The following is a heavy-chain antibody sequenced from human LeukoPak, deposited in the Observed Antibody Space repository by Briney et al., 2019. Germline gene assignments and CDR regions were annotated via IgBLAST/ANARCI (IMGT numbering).Heavy chain of an antibody. V-gene: IGHV1-18*04. J-gene: IGHJ4*02. CDR3: ARRTVNYDFDY. Sequence: GASVKVSCKASGYTFTGYYMHWVRQAPGQGLEWMGWISAYNGNTNYAQKLQGRVTMTTDTSTSTAYMELRSLRSDDTAVYYCARRTVNYDFDYWGQGTLVTVSS. CDR2: ISAYNGNT. D-gene: IGHD5-12*01. CDR1: GYTFTGYY.